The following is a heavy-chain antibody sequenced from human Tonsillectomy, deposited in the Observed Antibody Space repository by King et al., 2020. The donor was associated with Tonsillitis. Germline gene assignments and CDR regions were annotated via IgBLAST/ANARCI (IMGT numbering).Heavy chain of an antibody. V-gene: IGHV1-2*02. Sequence: VQLVESGAEVKKPGASVKVSCKASGYTFTGYYMHWVRQAPGQGLEWMGWINPNSGGTNYAQKFQGRVTMTRDTSISTAYMELSRLRSDDTAVYYCARDLRDYGDSGPDWFDPWGQGTLVTVSS. D-gene: IGHD4-17*01. CDR2: INPNSGGT. CDR3: ARDLRDYGDSGPDWFDP. CDR1: GYTFTGYY. J-gene: IGHJ5*02.